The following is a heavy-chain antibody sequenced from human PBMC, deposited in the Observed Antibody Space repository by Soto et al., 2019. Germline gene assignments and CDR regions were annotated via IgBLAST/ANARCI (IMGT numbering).Heavy chain of an antibody. J-gene: IGHJ4*02. CDR1: GLTFSSNS. D-gene: IGHD1-26*01. CDR3: ARRVGATENFDY. Sequence: EVQLVESGGGLVQPGGSLRLSCAAPGLTFSSNSMNWVRQAPGKGREWVSYISSSSSTIYYADSVKGRFTISRDNAKNSLYLQMNSLRDEDTAVYYCARRVGATENFDYWGQGTLVTVSS. CDR2: ISSSSSTI. V-gene: IGHV3-48*02.